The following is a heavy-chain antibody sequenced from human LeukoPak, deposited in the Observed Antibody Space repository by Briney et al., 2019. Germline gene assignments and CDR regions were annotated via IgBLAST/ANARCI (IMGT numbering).Heavy chain of an antibody. D-gene: IGHD2-2*02. CDR2: IKQDGSEK. V-gene: IGHV3-7*03. CDR1: GFTCSSYW. CDR3: AKASRRHCGTTICYTLDY. Sequence: GGSLRLSCAASGFTCSSYWMNWVRQAPGKGLEWVANIKQDGSEKYYVDSVKGRFTISRDNAKNSLYLQMNSLRAADTAKYYCAKASRRHCGTTICYTLDYWSQGTLVTVSS. J-gene: IGHJ4*02.